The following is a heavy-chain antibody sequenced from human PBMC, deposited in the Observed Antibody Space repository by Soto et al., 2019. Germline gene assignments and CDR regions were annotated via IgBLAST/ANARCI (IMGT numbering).Heavy chain of an antibody. J-gene: IGHJ5*02. CDR1: GFTFTNYA. Sequence: EVQLSESGGDLRQPGGSLRLSCAASGFTFTNYAMTWVRQTPGKGLEWVSGISASGGLKYYADSVRGRFTVSSDNYKNILYLQMDNLREEDTALYYCAREVGAPSGWLDPWGQGTQVTVSS. CDR3: AREVGAPSGWLDP. V-gene: IGHV3-23*01. CDR2: ISASGGLK. D-gene: IGHD3-3*01.